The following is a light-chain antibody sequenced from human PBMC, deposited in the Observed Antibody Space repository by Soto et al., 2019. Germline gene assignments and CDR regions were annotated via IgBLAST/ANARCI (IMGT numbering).Light chain of an antibody. CDR2: TNN. J-gene: IGLJ3*02. Sequence: QLVLTQPPSASGTPGQRVTISCSGSSSNIGSYTVNWYRQLPGTAPKLLIYTNNQRPSGVPDRFSGSKSGTSAALAISGLQSEDEADYYCAAWDDSLNAWVFGGGTQLTVL. V-gene: IGLV1-44*01. CDR1: SSNIGSYT. CDR3: AAWDDSLNAWV.